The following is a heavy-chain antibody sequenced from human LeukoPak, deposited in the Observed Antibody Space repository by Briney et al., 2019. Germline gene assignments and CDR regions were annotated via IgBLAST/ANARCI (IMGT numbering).Heavy chain of an antibody. CDR2: INHSGST. D-gene: IGHD3-22*01. CDR1: GGSFSGYY. CDR3: ARCDRRGGAFDI. J-gene: IGHJ3*02. V-gene: IGHV4-34*01. Sequence: SSETLSLTCAVYGGSFSGYYWSWIRQPPGKGLEWIGEINHSGSTNYNPSLKSRVTISVDTSKNQFSLKLSSVTAADTAVYYCARCDRRGGAFDIWGQGTMVTVSS.